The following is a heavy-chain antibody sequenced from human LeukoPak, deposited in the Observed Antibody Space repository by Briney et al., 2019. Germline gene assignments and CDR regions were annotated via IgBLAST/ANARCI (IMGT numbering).Heavy chain of an antibody. CDR2: INPNSGGT. D-gene: IGHD3-22*01. CDR3: ARMSRWSASSGYYDDGDY. Sequence: ASVKVSCKASGYTFTGYYMHWVRQAPGQGLEWMGWINPNSGGTNYAQKFQGRVTMTRGTSISTAYMELSKLRSDDTAVYYCARMSRWSASSGYYDDGDYWGQGTLVTVSS. CDR1: GYTFTGYY. J-gene: IGHJ4*02. V-gene: IGHV1-2*02.